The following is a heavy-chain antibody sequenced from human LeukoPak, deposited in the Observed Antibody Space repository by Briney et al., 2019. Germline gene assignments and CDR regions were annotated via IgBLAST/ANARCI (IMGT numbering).Heavy chain of an antibody. Sequence: GGSLRLSCAASGFTFSRYEMNWVRQAPGKGLEWVSYISSSGSTKLYANSVKGRITISRDNANNSLYLQMNSLRVEDTAVYYCARGAELFWFVEARPTRGMDVWGKGTTVTVSS. V-gene: IGHV3-48*03. J-gene: IGHJ6*04. CDR2: ISSSGSTK. CDR1: GFTFSRYE. D-gene: IGHD3-10*01. CDR3: ARGAELFWFVEARPTRGMDV.